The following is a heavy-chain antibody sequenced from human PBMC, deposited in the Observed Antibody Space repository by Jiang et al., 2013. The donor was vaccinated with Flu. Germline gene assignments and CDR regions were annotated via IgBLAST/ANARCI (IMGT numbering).Heavy chain of an antibody. J-gene: IGHJ4*02. CDR2: ISGSGGST. D-gene: IGHD1-26*01. CDR1: GFTFSSYA. CDR3: AKEGLDYSLFFHLLAGAIDY. V-gene: IGHV3-23*04. Sequence: VQLVESGGGLVQPGGSLRLSCAASGFTFSSYAMSWVRQAPGKGLEWVSAISGSGGSTYYADSVKGRFTISRDNSKNTLYLQMNSLRAEDTAVYYCAKEGLDYSLFFHLLAGAIDYWGQGTLVTVSS.